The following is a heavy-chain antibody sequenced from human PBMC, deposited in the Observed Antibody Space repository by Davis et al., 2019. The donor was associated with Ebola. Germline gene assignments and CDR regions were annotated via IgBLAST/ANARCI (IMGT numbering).Heavy chain of an antibody. Sequence: MPSETLSLTCTVSGGSISSSSYYWGWIRQPPGKGLEWIGSIYYSGSTYYNPSLKSRVTISVDTSKNQFSLKLSSVTAADTAVYYCARVLTTGPPYYYYYYAMDVWGQGTTVTVSS. CDR1: GGSISSSSYY. V-gene: IGHV4-39*07. CDR2: IYYSGST. J-gene: IGHJ6*02. D-gene: IGHD1-14*01. CDR3: ARVLTTGPPYYYYYYAMDV.